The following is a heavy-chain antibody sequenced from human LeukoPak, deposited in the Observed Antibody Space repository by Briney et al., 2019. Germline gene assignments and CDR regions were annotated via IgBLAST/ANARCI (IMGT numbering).Heavy chain of an antibody. CDR2: ISSSSSCI. J-gene: IGHJ3*02. D-gene: IGHD6-19*01. Sequence: PGGSLRLSCAASGFTFSSYSMNWVRQAPGKGLEWVSSISSSSSCIYYADSVKGRFTISRDNAKNSLYLQMNSLRAEDTAVYYCARGRTSDTVAGTLTDAFDIWGQGTMVTVSS. V-gene: IGHV3-21*04. CDR3: ARGRTSDTVAGTLTDAFDI. CDR1: GFTFSSYS.